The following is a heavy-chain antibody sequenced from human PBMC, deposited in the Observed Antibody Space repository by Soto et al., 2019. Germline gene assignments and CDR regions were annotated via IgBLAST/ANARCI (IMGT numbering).Heavy chain of an antibody. Sequence: QMALKESGPSLVKPTQTLTLTCTFSGFSLSTSGVGVGWIRQPPGKAPEWLTLIYWDDDKRYRPSLKSRLTGTKDTSKNQVVLKMSNMNPVDTATYYCAHSQVRHSDVFDIWGQGTMDTVS. D-gene: IGHD3-9*01. CDR2: IYWDDDK. J-gene: IGHJ3*02. CDR3: AHSQVRHSDVFDI. CDR1: GFSLSTSGVG. V-gene: IGHV2-5*02.